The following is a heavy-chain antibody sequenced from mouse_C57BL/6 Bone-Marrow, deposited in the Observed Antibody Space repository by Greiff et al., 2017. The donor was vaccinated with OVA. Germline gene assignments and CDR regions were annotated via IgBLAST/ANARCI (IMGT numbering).Heavy chain of an antibody. V-gene: IGHV1-5*01. CDR3: TRRATSPEYYYAMDY. D-gene: IGHD3-1*01. Sequence: VQLQQSGTVLARPGASVKMSCKTSGYTFTSYWMHWVKQRPGQGLEWIGAIYPGNSDTSYNQKFKGKAKLTAVTSASTAYMELSSLTNEDSAVYYCTRRATSPEYYYAMDYWGQGTSVTVSS. CDR1: GYTFTSYW. CDR2: IYPGNSDT. J-gene: IGHJ4*01.